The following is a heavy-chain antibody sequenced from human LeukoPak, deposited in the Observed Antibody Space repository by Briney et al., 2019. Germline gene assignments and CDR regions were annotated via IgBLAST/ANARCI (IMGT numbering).Heavy chain of an antibody. CDR3: ARDIKRSRARWENLGFDP. D-gene: IGHD1-26*01. Sequence: ASVKVSCKASGYTFTNYGFSWVRQPPGQGLEWMGWISTYNGNTNYVQKLQGRVTMTTDTSTSTANMELRSLRSDDTAVYYCARDIKRSRARWENLGFDPWGQGTLVTVSS. CDR2: ISTYNGNT. V-gene: IGHV1-18*01. J-gene: IGHJ5*02. CDR1: GYTFTNYG.